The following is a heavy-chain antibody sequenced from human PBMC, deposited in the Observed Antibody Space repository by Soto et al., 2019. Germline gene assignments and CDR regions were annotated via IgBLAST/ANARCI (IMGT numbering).Heavy chain of an antibody. D-gene: IGHD5-18*01. CDR1: GGSVRSGSYY. CDR3: ARDGPSSYGNPNAGNGVDS. CDR2: IYYSGTT. J-gene: IGHJ4*02. Sequence: QVQLQESGPGLVKPSETLSLTCTVSGGSVRSGSYYWSWIRHPPGKGLEWIGYIYYSGTTSYNPSLESRVNISVDTSKNQFSLKMTSVTAADTAVYYCARDGPSSYGNPNAGNGVDSWGQGALLTVSS. V-gene: IGHV4-61*01.